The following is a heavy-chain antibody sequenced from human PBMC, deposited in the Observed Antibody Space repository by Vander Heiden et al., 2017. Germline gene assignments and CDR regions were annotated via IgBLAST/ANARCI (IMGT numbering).Heavy chain of an antibody. CDR1: GFPFATWC. CDR3: ARDLGVGKYFDY. V-gene: IGHV3-33*08. J-gene: IGHJ4*02. CDR2: IGHDGEFT. Sequence: QVQLVESGGAVVQPGGSLRLSCPASGFPFATWCIHWGRKARGAGMEWVAGIGHDGEFTVYADSVKGRFTISRDNSKNTLYLRMNTLRAEDTAVYYCARDLGVGKYFDYWGQGTLVTVSP. D-gene: IGHD3-3*01.